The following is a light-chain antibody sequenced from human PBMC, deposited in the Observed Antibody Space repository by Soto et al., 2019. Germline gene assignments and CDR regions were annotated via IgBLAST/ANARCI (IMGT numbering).Light chain of an antibody. Sequence: EVVLTQSPATLSLSPGERATLSCRASQTIGSNLAWYQQKPGQAPRLLIYDASNRATGIPARFSGKGSGTDFTLTISSLEPEDFAVYYCQQRSAGSLFTFCSGTKVDI. V-gene: IGKV3-11*01. J-gene: IGKJ3*01. CDR3: QQRSAGSLFT. CDR1: QTIGSN. CDR2: DAS.